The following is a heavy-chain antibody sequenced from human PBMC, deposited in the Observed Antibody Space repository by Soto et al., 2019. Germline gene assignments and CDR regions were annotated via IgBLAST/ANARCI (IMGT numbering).Heavy chain of an antibody. V-gene: IGHV3-30-3*01. CDR3: ARDGQLPDSLWYDCFGI. Sequence: PEVSLRLSCAAYGFTFISYAIHWFRQAPVKGLEWVAVISYYVSNKYYADSVKGRFTISSDNSKNTLYLQMNSLRAEDTAVYACARDGQLPDSLWYDCFGIWGQRTLVTV. D-gene: IGHD3-16*01. CDR1: GFTFISYA. J-gene: IGHJ3*02. CDR2: ISYYVSNK.